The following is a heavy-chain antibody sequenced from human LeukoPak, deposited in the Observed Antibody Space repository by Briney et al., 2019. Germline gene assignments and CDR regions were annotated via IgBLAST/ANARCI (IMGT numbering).Heavy chain of an antibody. D-gene: IGHD3-9*01. CDR2: IYTSGST. Sequence: SQTLSLTCTVSGGSISSGSYYWSWIRQPAGKGLEWIGRIYTSGSTNYNPSLKSRVTISVDTSKNQFSLKLSSVTAADTAVYYCAKGGNGYYNLDSWGQGTLVTVSS. J-gene: IGHJ4*02. V-gene: IGHV4-61*02. CDR1: GGSISSGSYY. CDR3: AKGGNGYYNLDS.